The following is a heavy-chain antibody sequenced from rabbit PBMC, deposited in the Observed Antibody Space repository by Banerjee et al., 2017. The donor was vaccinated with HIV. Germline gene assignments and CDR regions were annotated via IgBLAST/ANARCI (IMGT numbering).Heavy chain of an antibody. CDR2: IYTNSGNT. CDR3: ARVPDYIDYGYFDAFDP. Sequence: QEQLVESGGGLVQPGGSLKLSCKASGFDFSSYYYMCWVRQAPGKGLEWIGCIYTNSGNTWYASWVNGRFTISKTSSTTVTLQMTSLTAADTATYFCARVPDYIDYGYFDAFDPWGQGTLVTVS. J-gene: IGHJ2*01. CDR1: GFDFSSYYY. V-gene: IGHV1S45*01. D-gene: IGHD6-1*01.